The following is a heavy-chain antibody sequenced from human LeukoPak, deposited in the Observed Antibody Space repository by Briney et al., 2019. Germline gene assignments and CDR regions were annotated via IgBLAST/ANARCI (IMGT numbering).Heavy chain of an antibody. CDR3: VKGPRPDITVAHTVEN. CDR1: GFIFSNYA. D-gene: IGHD6-19*01. Sequence: GGSLRLPCAASGFIFSNYAKSWVRQVPGRGLEWVSTISSRGDSTYVADSVKGRFTISRDNSKNSLYLQMNTVRAEDTAVYYCVKGPRPDITVAHTVENWGQGTLVTVSS. J-gene: IGHJ4*02. V-gene: IGHV3-23*01. CDR2: ISSRGDST.